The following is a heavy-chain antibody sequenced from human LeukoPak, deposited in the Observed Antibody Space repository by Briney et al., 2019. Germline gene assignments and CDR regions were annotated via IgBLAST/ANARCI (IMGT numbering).Heavy chain of an antibody. CDR2: ISYDGSNK. V-gene: IGHV3-30-3*01. CDR3: ARDAPGEQRDYYGMDV. D-gene: IGHD1/OR15-1a*01. Sequence: PGRSLRLSCAASGFTFSSYAMHWVRQAPGKGLEWVAVISYDGSNKYYADSVKGRFTISRDNPKNTLYLQMNSLRAEDTAVYYCARDAPGEQRDYYGMDVWGQGTTVTVSS. J-gene: IGHJ6*02. CDR1: GFTFSSYA.